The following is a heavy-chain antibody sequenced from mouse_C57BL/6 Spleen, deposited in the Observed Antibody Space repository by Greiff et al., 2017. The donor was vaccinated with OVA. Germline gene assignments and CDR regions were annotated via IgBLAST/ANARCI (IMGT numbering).Heavy chain of an antibody. Sequence: EVQLVESGGGLVKPGGSLKLSCAASGFTFSDYGMHWVRQAPEKGLEWVAYISSGSSTIYYADTVKGRFTISRDNAKNTLFLQMTSLRSEDTAMYYCARPRGYSYYYAMDYWGQGTSVTVSS. D-gene: IGHD2-3*01. CDR2: ISSGSSTI. J-gene: IGHJ4*01. CDR3: ARPRGYSYYYAMDY. V-gene: IGHV5-17*01. CDR1: GFTFSDYG.